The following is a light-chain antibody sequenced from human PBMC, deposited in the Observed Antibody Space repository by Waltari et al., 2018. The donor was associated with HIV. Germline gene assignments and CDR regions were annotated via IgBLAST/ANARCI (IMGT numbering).Light chain of an antibody. CDR2: EVS. Sequence: QSALTQPPSASGSPGQSVTIACTGTSSDVGGYDYVSWYQQHPGKAPKLMIYEVSKRPAGVPVRFSGSKSGNTASLTVSGPQAEDEADYYCSSFAGTNNLVFGGGTKLTVL. CDR1: SSDVGGYDY. V-gene: IGLV2-8*01. J-gene: IGLJ2*01. CDR3: SSFAGTNNLV.